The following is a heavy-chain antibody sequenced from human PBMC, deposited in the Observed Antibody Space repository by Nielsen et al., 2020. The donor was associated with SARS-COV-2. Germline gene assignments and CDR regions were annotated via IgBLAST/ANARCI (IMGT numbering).Heavy chain of an antibody. Sequence: GGSLRLSCAASGFTFSSYEMNWVRQAPGKGLEWVSYISTSGSTIYYSDSVKGRFTISRDNAKNSLYLQMNSLKTEDTAVYYCTTGGITMVRGVMQYWGQGTLVTVSP. V-gene: IGHV3-48*03. D-gene: IGHD3-10*01. CDR2: ISTSGSTI. CDR1: GFTFSSYE. J-gene: IGHJ1*01. CDR3: TTGGITMVRGVMQY.